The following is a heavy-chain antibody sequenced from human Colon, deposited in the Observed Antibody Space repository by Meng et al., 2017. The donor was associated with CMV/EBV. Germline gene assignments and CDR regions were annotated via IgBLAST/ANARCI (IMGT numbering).Heavy chain of an antibody. CDR1: GFIFDYYG. CDR3: VRPRERGDFWTGYPTYYFHS. J-gene: IGHJ1*01. D-gene: IGHD3/OR15-3a*01. V-gene: IGHV3-20*04. Sequence: GESLKISCVASGFIFDYYGMTWVRRVPGQGLQWVAGISWSGASTTYASSVEGRFIVSRDNAKNLLFLQMSSLTPDDTAVYYCVRPRERGDFWTGYPTYYFHSWGQGTLVTV. CDR2: ISWSGAST.